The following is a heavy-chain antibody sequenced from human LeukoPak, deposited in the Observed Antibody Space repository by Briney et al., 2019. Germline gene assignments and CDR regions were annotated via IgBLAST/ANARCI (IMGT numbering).Heavy chain of an antibody. J-gene: IGHJ4*02. CDR1: GYSFTANW. CDR2: IYPRDSDT. CDR3: ARSGSDLFGFDY. V-gene: IGHV5-51*01. D-gene: IGHD1-26*01. Sequence: ESLKISCKGSGYSFTANWIGWVRQMPGKGLEWMGIIYPRDSDTRYSPSFQGQVTISADKSISTAYLQWSSLKASDTAIYYCARSGSDLFGFDYWGQGTLVTVSS.